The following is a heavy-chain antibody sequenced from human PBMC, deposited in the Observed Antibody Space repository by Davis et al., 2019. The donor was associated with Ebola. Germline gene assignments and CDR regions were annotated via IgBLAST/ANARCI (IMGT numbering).Heavy chain of an antibody. V-gene: IGHV1-8*02. Sequence: AASVKVSCKASGGTFSSYAISWVRQATGQGLEWMGWMNPNSGNTGYAQKFQGRVTMTRNTSISTAYMELSSLRSEDTAVYYCARGPDIVLMVYAIRYYGMDVWGKGTTVTVSS. CDR1: GGTFSSYA. D-gene: IGHD2-8*01. J-gene: IGHJ6*04. CDR2: MNPNSGNT. CDR3: ARGPDIVLMVYAIRYYGMDV.